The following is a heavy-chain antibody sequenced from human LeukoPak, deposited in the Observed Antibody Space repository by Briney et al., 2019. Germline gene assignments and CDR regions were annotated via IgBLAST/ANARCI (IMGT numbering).Heavy chain of an antibody. J-gene: IGHJ4*02. CDR3: ARIRRGWSQNWDY. D-gene: IGHD6-19*01. Sequence: ETGGSLRLSCAASGFTFSSYAMSWVRQAPGKGLEWVSAISGSGGSAYYADSVKGRLTISRDNSKNTLYLQMNSLRAEDTAVYYCARIRRGWSQNWDYWGKGTLVTVSS. CDR2: ISGSGGSA. CDR1: GFTFSSYA. V-gene: IGHV3-23*01.